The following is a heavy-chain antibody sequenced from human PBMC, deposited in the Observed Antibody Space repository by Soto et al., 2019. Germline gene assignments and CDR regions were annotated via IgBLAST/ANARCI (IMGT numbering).Heavy chain of an antibody. CDR2: VFWDVEK. D-gene: IGHD2-2*01. CDR1: GFSLNTPGTG. V-gene: IGHV2-5*02. Sequence: QITLTESGPTLVKPTQTLTLTCSFSGFSLNTPGTGVGWIRQRPGEALEWLALVFWDVEKRYSPSLRGRLTITKDNPKNQVILTMINVDPVDTGTYYSANGPPAYSWYELAYWGQGTLVIVSS. CDR3: ANGPPAYSWYELAY. J-gene: IGHJ4*02.